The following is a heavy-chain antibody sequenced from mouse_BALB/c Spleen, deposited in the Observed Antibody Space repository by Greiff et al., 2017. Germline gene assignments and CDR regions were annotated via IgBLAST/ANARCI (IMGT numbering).Heavy chain of an antibody. Sequence: EVKLVESGGGLVKPGGSLKLSCAASGFTFSSYAMSWVRQTPEKRLEWVASISSGGSTYYPDSVKGRFTISRDNPKNTLFLQMTSLRSEDTAMYYCARGGNYEGFAYWGQGTLVTVSA. J-gene: IGHJ3*01. V-gene: IGHV5-6-5*01. D-gene: IGHD2-1*01. CDR1: GFTFSSYA. CDR2: ISSGGST. CDR3: ARGGNYEGFAY.